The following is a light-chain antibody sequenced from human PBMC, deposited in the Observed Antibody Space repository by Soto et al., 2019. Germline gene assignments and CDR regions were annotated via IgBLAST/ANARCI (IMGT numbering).Light chain of an antibody. J-gene: IGKJ5*01. CDR1: QSVSSNY. CDR3: QQRSNWPRT. CDR2: DAS. Sequence: EIVLTQSPGTLSLSPGERATLSCRASQSVSSNYLAWYQQKPGQAPRLLIYDASNRATGIPARFSGSGSGTDFTLTISSLEPEDFAVYYCQQRSNWPRTFGQGTRREIK. V-gene: IGKV3-11*01.